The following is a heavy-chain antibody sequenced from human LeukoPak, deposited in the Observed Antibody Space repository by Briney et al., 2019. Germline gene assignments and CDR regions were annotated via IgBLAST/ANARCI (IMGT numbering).Heavy chain of an antibody. V-gene: IGHV3-7*03. CDR1: AFIFSGHW. CDR2: IKEDGSVR. CDR3: AKRLLFGVLMKNAMDV. Sequence: GGSLRLSCEGSAFIFSGHWMNWVRQTPGKGLEWVASIKEDGSVRQYVDSVKGRFSISRDNTKGSLFLQLNSLRAEDTAVYYCAKRLLFGVLMKNAMDVWGQGTTVTVSS. J-gene: IGHJ6*02. D-gene: IGHD3-3*01.